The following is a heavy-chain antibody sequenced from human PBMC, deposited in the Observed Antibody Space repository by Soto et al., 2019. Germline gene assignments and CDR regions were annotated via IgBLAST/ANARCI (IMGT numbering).Heavy chain of an antibody. J-gene: IGHJ6*02. CDR3: ARALIQLWPHYYYGMDV. Sequence: ASETLSLTCTVSGGSISSGDYYWSWIRQPPGKGLEWIGYIYYSGSTYYNPSLKSRVTISVDTSKNQFSLKLNSVTAADTAMYYCARALIQLWPHYYYGMDVWGQGTTGTVSS. V-gene: IGHV4-30-4*01. CDR1: GGSISSGDYY. D-gene: IGHD5-18*01. CDR2: IYYSGST.